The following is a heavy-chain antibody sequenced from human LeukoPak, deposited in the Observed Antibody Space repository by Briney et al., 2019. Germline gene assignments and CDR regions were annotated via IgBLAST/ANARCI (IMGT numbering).Heavy chain of an antibody. CDR1: GFTFGDYA. Sequence: GGSLRLSCTASGFTFGDYAMSWVRQAPGKGLEWVGFIRSKAYGGTTEYAASVKGRFTISRDDSKSIAYLQMNSLKTEDTAVYYCTREIDYGDPFDYWGQGTLVTVSS. V-gene: IGHV3-49*04. J-gene: IGHJ4*02. CDR3: TREIDYGDPFDY. D-gene: IGHD4-17*01. CDR2: IRSKAYGGTT.